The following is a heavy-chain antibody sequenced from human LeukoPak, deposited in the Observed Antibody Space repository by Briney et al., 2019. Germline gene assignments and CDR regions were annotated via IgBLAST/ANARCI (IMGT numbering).Heavy chain of an antibody. J-gene: IGHJ4*02. CDR2: INPNSGGT. CDR3: AKDAGVLRYFDWLSHFDY. CDR1: GYTFTGYY. Sequence: ASVKVSCKASGYTFTGYYMHWVRQAPGQGLEWMGWINPNSGGTNYAQKFQGRVTMTRDTSISTAYMELSRLRSDDTAVYYCAKDAGVLRYFDWLSHFDYWGQGTLVTVSS. D-gene: IGHD3-9*01. V-gene: IGHV1-2*02.